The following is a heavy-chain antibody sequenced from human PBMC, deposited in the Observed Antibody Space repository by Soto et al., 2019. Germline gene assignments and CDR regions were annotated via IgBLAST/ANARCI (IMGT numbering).Heavy chain of an antibody. Sequence: ASVKVSCKASGYTFTGYYMHWVRQAPGQGLEWMGWINPNSGGTNYAQKFQGRVTMTRDTSISAAYMELSRLRADDTAVYYCAIGYCSGGSCYSGAQIYYYGMDVWGQGTTVTVFS. CDR3: AIGYCSGGSCYSGAQIYYYGMDV. V-gene: IGHV1-2*02. CDR1: GYTFTGYY. J-gene: IGHJ6*02. D-gene: IGHD2-15*01. CDR2: INPNSGGT.